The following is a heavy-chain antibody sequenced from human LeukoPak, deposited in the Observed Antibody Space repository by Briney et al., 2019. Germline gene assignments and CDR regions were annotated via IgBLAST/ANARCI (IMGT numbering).Heavy chain of an antibody. CDR2: MNPNSYNT. CDR3: ARSPHRYYFDY. Sequence: ASVKVYCKASGYTFTSYDINWVRQATGQGLEWMGWMNPNSYNTGYAQKFQGRLTMTRNTSISTAYMELSSLRSEDTAVYYCARSPHRYYFDYWGQGTLVTVSS. CDR1: GYTFTSYD. J-gene: IGHJ4*02. V-gene: IGHV1-8*01.